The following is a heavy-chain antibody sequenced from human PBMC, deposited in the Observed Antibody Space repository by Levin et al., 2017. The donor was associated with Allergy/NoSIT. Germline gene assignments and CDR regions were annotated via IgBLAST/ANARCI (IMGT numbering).Heavy chain of an antibody. CDR3: ATLYSSGRYKRRAFDI. J-gene: IGHJ3*02. Sequence: GESLKISCKGSGYSFTSYWIGWVRQMPGKGLEWVGIIYRGDSDTRYSPSFQGQVTISADKSISTDYLQWSSLKASDTAMYYWATLYSSGRYKRRAFDIWGQGTMVTVSS. D-gene: IGHD6-19*01. CDR2: IYRGDSDT. CDR1: GYSFTSYW. V-gene: IGHV5-51*01.